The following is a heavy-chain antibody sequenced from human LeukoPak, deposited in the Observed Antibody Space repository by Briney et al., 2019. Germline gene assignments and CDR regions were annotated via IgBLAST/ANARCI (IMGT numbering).Heavy chain of an antibody. V-gene: IGHV4-39*01. CDR3: ARLSPYLGAGSSAFPDDY. D-gene: IGHD3-10*01. Sequence: SETLSLTCTVSGGSISTTTYYWGWLRQPPGKGLEWIGSISYTGSTYYNPSLKIRVTTSVDTSKNQFSLRLSSVTAADTAVYYCARLSPYLGAGSSAFPDDYWGQGTLGTVSS. CDR2: ISYTGST. CDR1: GGSISTTTYY. J-gene: IGHJ4*02.